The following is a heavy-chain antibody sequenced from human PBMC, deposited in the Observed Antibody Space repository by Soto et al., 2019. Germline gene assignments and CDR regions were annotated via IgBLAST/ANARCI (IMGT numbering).Heavy chain of an antibody. CDR3: ARQIYDSDTGPNFQYYFDS. D-gene: IGHD3-22*01. Sequence: PGESLKISCKGSGYSFAGYWITWVRQKPGKGLEWMGRIDPSDSQTYYSPSFRGHVTTSVTKSITTVFLQWSSLRASDTAMYYCARQIYDSDTGPNFQYYFDSWGQGTPVNVS. CDR1: GYSFAGYW. J-gene: IGHJ4*02. V-gene: IGHV5-10-1*01. CDR2: IDPSDSQT.